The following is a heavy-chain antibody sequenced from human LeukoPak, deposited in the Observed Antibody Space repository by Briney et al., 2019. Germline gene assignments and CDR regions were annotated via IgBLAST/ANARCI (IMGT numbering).Heavy chain of an antibody. CDR2: IYYSGST. Sequence: PSETLSLTCTVSGGSISTSNYYWGWIRQPPGKGLEWIGSIYYSGSTYYNPSLKSRVTISVDTSKNQFSLKLSSVTAADTAVYYCASSVKVSWELSPHAFDIWGQGTMVTVSS. CDR1: GGSISTSNYY. D-gene: IGHD1-26*01. V-gene: IGHV4-39*07. J-gene: IGHJ3*02. CDR3: ASSVKVSWELSPHAFDI.